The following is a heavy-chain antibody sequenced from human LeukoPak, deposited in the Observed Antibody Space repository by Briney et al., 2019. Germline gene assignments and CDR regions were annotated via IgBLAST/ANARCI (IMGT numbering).Heavy chain of an antibody. J-gene: IGHJ3*01. Sequence: SETLSLTCTVSGGSISSYYWSWIRQPPGKGLEWIGYIYYSGSTNYNPSLKSRVTISVDTSKNQFSLKLSSVTAADTAVYYCARSSWIQLWLAWGQGTMVTVFS. CDR1: GGSISSYY. D-gene: IGHD5-18*01. V-gene: IGHV4-59*01. CDR3: ARSSWIQLWLA. CDR2: IYYSGST.